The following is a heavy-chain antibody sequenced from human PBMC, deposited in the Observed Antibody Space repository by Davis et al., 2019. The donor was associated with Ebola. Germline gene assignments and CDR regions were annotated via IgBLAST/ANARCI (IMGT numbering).Heavy chain of an antibody. J-gene: IGHJ4*02. D-gene: IGHD1-1*01. CDR1: GYTFTAYH. V-gene: IGHV1-18*04. Sequence: AASVKVSCKASGYTFTAYHIHWVRQAPGQGLEWMGWINPHNGNTNYAQSVQGRVIMTSDTATTTAYMEVGSLRSDDTAVYYCARAQFPTTSDHWGQGTLVTVSS. CDR3: ARAQFPTTSDH. CDR2: INPHNGNT.